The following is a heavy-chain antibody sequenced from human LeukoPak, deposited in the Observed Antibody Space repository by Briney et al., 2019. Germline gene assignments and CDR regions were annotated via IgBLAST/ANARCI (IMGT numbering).Heavy chain of an antibody. CDR1: GFTFSSYA. Sequence: GGSLRLSCAASGFTFSSYAMHWVRQAPGKGLEWVAVISYDGSNKYYADPVKGRFTISRDNSKDTLYLQMNSLRAEDTAVYYCARDILTGYDYWGQGTLVTVSS. CDR2: ISYDGSNK. V-gene: IGHV3-30-3*01. CDR3: ARDILTGYDY. J-gene: IGHJ4*02. D-gene: IGHD3-9*01.